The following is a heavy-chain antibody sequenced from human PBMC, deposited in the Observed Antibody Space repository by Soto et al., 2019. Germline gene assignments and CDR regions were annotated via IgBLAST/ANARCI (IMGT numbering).Heavy chain of an antibody. Sequence: EVQLLESGGGLVQPGGSLRLSCVGSGFTFRSHALTWVRQSPGKGLEWVAGISGTGGTTYYGDSMRGRFTISRDNSKETLNLQMDSLRTEDTAIYFCARAPMERYFDGYFDHWGQGSLVIVTS. CDR2: ISGTGGTT. CDR3: ARAPMERYFDGYFDH. D-gene: IGHD3-9*01. V-gene: IGHV3-23*01. CDR1: GFTFRSHA. J-gene: IGHJ4*02.